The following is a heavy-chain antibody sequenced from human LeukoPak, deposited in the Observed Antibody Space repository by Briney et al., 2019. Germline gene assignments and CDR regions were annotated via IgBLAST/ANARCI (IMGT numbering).Heavy chain of an antibody. V-gene: IGHV3-23*01. CDR1: GFTVSAYA. D-gene: IGHD3-10*01. CDR2: IYDDNT. CDR3: AARKVRGVWFYLDY. Sequence: GGSLRLSCAASGFTVSAYAMAWVRQAPGKGLEWVSTIYDDNTYYADSVKGRFAISTDNSKNTLYLQMNSLRVEDTAVYICAARKVRGVWFYLDYWGQGTLVTVSS. J-gene: IGHJ4*02.